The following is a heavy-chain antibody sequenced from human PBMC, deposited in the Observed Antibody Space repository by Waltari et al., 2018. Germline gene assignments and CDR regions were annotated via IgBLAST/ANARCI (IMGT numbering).Heavy chain of an antibody. CDR3: VKLSSDI. Sequence: EVQLVESGGGFVQSGGSLRLSCSASGFIFSNYAMHWVRQAPGKGLEYVSVISNNGDTTYYIDSVKGRFSISRDNSKNTLYLQVNSLTTEDSAVYYCVKLSSDIWGQGTRVTVSS. D-gene: IGHD3-16*02. V-gene: IGHV3-64D*08. CDR2: ISNNGDTT. J-gene: IGHJ4*02. CDR1: GFIFSNYA.